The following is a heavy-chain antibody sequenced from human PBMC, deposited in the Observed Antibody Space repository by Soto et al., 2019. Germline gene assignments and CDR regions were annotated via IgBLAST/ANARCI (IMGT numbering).Heavy chain of an antibody. V-gene: IGHV4-61*01. Sequence: QVQLQESGPGLVKPSETLSLTCTVSGASVSSGSYYWTWIRQPPGKGLEWLGYIYYSGTTNYNPPLKSRITISVDTSGNQFSLKLSSVTAADTAVYFCARTYCTTTACQAHGIDVWGQGTTVPVSS. CDR2: IYYSGTT. CDR1: GASVSSGSYY. D-gene: IGHD4-4*01. J-gene: IGHJ6*02. CDR3: ARTYCTTTACQAHGIDV.